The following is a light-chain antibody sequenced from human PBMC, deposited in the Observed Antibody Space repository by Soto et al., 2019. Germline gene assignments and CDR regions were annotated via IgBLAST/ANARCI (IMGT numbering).Light chain of an antibody. CDR3: QQYTNWPPWT. CDR2: GAS. Sequence: IVMTMSAATLSVSPGERATLSCRASQSVSSNLAWYQQKPDQAPRLLIYGASTRATGIPARFSGSGSGTEFTLTISSLQSEDFGVYYCQQYTNWPPWTFGQGTK. V-gene: IGKV3-15*01. CDR1: QSVSSN. J-gene: IGKJ1*01.